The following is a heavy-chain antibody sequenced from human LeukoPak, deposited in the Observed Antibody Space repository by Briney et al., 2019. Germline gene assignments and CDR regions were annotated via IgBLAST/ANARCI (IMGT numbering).Heavy chain of an antibody. CDR2: ISTYNGNT. V-gene: IGHV1-18*01. CDR1: GYTFTSYG. Sequence: ASVKVSCKASGYTFTSYGISWVRQAPGQGLEWMGWISTYNGNTNTDYAQKLQGRVTMTTDTSTSTAYMELRSLRSDDTAVYYCARTNDFWSGYPDYWGQGTLVTVSS. D-gene: IGHD3-3*01. CDR3: ARTNDFWSGYPDY. J-gene: IGHJ4*02.